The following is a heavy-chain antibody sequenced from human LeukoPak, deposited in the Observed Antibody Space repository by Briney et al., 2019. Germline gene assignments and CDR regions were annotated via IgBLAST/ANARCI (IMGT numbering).Heavy chain of an antibody. V-gene: IGHV4-59*01. CDR3: ARSDPRRAARRYYFDY. D-gene: IGHD6-6*01. CDR2: IYYSGST. CDR1: GGSISSYY. J-gene: IGHJ4*02. Sequence: SETLSLTCTVSGGSISSYYWSWIRQPPGKGLEWVGYIYYSGSTNYNPSLKSRVTISVDTSKNQFSLKLSSVTAADTAVYYCARSDPRRAARRYYFDYWGQGTLVTVSS.